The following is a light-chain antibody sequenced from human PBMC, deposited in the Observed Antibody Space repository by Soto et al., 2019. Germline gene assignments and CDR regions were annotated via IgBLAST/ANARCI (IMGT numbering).Light chain of an antibody. J-gene: IGKJ5*01. CDR1: QSISRY. CDR3: QQRNIGPPVT. CDR2: GAS. Sequence: IVLTQSPGTLSLSAGERTTLSCRASQSISRYLAWYQQKPGQGPRLLIYGASNRATGIPARFSGSGSGTDFTLTISSLEPEDSAIYYCQQRNIGPPVTFGQGGRLEF. V-gene: IGKV3-11*01.